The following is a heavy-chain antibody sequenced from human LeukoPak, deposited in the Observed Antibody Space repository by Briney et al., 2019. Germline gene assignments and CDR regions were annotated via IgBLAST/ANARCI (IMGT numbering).Heavy chain of an antibody. CDR1: GFTFSSYW. D-gene: IGHD4-17*01. V-gene: IGHV3-30*03. Sequence: GGSLRLSCAASGFTFSSYWMNWARQAPGKGPEWMTFISYDGNDKKYGASVKGRFTVSRDNLKNFLYLQMNSLRVEDTAMYYCARELYDDGESWFDPWGQGTLVTVSS. CDR2: ISYDGNDK. CDR3: ARELYDDGESWFDP. J-gene: IGHJ5*02.